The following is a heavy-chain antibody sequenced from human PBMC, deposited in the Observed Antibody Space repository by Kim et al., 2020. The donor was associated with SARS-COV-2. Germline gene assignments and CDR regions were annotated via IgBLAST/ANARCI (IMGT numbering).Heavy chain of an antibody. Sequence: YAQKFPGRVTMAGDTSTGTVYMELSSLRSEDTAVYYCARERSWSYHFDYWGQGTLVTVSS. J-gene: IGHJ4*02. CDR3: ARERSWSYHFDY. V-gene: IGHV1-46*01. D-gene: IGHD1-26*01.